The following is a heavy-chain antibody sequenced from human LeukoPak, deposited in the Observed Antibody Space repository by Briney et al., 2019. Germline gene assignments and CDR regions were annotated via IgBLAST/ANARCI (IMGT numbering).Heavy chain of an antibody. V-gene: IGHV3-21*01. CDR3: ARDTGYYDFWSGLDAFDI. Sequence: GGSLRLSCAASGFTFSSYSMNWVRQAPGKGLEWVSSISSSSSYIYYADSVKGRFTISRDNAKNSLYLQMNSLRAEDTAVYYCARDTGYYDFWSGLDAFDIWGQGTMVTVSS. J-gene: IGHJ3*02. D-gene: IGHD3-3*01. CDR2: ISSSSSYI. CDR1: GFTFSSYS.